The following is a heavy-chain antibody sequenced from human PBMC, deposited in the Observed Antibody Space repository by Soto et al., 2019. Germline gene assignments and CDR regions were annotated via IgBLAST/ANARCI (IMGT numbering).Heavy chain of an antibody. Sequence: HPGGSLRLSCAAPGFTFSSYAMSWVHQAPGKGLEWVSAISGSGGSTYYADSVKGRFTISRDNSKNTLYLQMNSLRAEDTAVYYCAKARAQYYDFWSGYPVDYWGQGTLVTVSS. V-gene: IGHV3-23*01. CDR1: GFTFSSYA. D-gene: IGHD3-3*01. CDR2: ISGSGGST. CDR3: AKARAQYYDFWSGYPVDY. J-gene: IGHJ4*02.